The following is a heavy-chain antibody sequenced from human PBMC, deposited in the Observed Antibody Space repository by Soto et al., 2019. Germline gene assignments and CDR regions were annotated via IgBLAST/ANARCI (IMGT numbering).Heavy chain of an antibody. CDR3: ARGQHGLEP. CDR1: GFTFSSYA. V-gene: IGHV3-30-3*01. Sequence: QVQLLESGGGVVQPGRSLRLSCAVSGFTFSSYAMHWVRQPPGKGLEWVAVVSNDGRNKFYADSVRGRFTISRDNSKNMLYLEMDSLRVEDTAVFYCARGQHGLEPWGQGRLVLVSP. D-gene: IGHD2-8*01. J-gene: IGHJ5*02. CDR2: VSNDGRNK.